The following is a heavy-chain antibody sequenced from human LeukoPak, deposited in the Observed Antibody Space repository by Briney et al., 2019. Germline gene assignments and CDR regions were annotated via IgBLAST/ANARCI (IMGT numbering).Heavy chain of an antibody. CDR3: ARGTTRGPRYGMDV. V-gene: IGHV7-4-1*02. Sequence: ASVKVSCKVSGYTLTELSMHWVRQAPGQGLEWMGWINTNTGNPTYAQGFTGRFVFSLDTSVSTAYLQISGLKAEDTAVYYCARGTTRGPRYGMDVWGQGTTVTVSS. CDR1: GYTLTELS. J-gene: IGHJ6*02. CDR2: INTNTGNP. D-gene: IGHD1-1*01.